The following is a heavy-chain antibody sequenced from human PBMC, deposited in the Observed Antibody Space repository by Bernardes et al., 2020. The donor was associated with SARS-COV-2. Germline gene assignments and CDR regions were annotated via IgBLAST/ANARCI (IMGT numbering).Heavy chain of an antibody. J-gene: IGHJ4*02. V-gene: IGHV4-34*01. D-gene: IGHD5-18*01. Sequence: SETLYLICAVCGGSFINYYWSWIRKPPGKGLEWIGEINHGGSTNYNPSLKSRVTISVDTSKNQFSLKLSSVTAADTALYYCASSGYAYGSLYVFGYWGQGSLVTVSS. CDR2: INHGGST. CDR1: GGSFINYY. CDR3: ASSGYAYGSLYVFGY.